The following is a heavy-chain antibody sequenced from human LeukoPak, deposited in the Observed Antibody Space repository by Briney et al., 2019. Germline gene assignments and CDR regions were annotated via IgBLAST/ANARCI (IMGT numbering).Heavy chain of an antibody. D-gene: IGHD2-2*01. CDR2: THTSGSP. CDR3: ARATQRYCSGTTCFPYCFYT. J-gene: IGHJ5*02. Sequence: SGSQSLTRTVSGGSITHYFWNWIRQAPGKGLEWIGYTHTSGSPDYSSSLKSRVTISLDTSKNHISLMLSSVTAADTAVYFCARATQRYCSGTTCFPYCFYTWGQETLASVS. CDR1: GGSITHYF. V-gene: IGHV4-4*09.